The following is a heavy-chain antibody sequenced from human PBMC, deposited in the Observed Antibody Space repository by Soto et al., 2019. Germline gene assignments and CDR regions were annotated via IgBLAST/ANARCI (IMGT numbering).Heavy chain of an antibody. V-gene: IGHV3-15*01. D-gene: IGHD3-16*01. Sequence: EVQLVESGGNLVNPGGSLRLSFATSGLTFSGAWLSWVRQAPGKGLEWVGRIKGKVDGGATDYAAPVKGRFVISRDYSKDTLYLQINSLKTEDTAVYFCTTDVTGAYGGDYWGQGTLVTVSS. CDR3: TTDVTGAYGGDY. CDR1: GLTFSGAW. J-gene: IGHJ4*02. CDR2: IKGKVDGGAT.